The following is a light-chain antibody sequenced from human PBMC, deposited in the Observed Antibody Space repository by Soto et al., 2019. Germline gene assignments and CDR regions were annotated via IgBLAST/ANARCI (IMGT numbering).Light chain of an antibody. Sequence: DIVMTQSPDSLAVSLGERATINCKSSQSLLYTSSNKNSLAWYQQRPGQPPKLLIYWASTRESGVPDRFTGSGSGTDFTLTIRSLQDEDVAVYSCQQYHRSPGTLGPGIKGNIK. CDR3: QQYHRSPGT. J-gene: IGKJ3*01. CDR1: QSLLYTSSNKNS. V-gene: IGKV4-1*01. CDR2: WAS.